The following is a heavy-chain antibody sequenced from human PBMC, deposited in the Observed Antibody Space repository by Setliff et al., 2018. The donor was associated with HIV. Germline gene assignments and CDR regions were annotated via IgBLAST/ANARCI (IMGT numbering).Heavy chain of an antibody. V-gene: IGHV1-69*06. CDR3: ARVRSGQAFDL. CDR1: GYPFSSFG. J-gene: IGHJ4*02. D-gene: IGHD3-3*01. Sequence: SVKVSCKASGYPFSSFGLSWVRQAPGQGLEWLGGIVPLIDTASNAQKFQGRVTITADKPTSTVYMDLSSLTSEDTAVYYCARVRSGQAFDLWGQGTLVTVSS. CDR2: IVPLIDTA.